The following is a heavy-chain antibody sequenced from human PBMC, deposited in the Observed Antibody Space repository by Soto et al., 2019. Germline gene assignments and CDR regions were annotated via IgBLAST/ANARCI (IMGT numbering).Heavy chain of an antibody. CDR2: SNPYNGNI. CDR3: ARGCNAVTTHLCY. V-gene: IGHV1-18*01. Sequence: QAQLVQSAAELKQPGASANVSCKTSGYSFNTYGITWVRQAPGQVPEWMGWSNPYNGNITSAPKFNCKVTMTTATSRSKADMEVGSRSSDDTAVYYCARGCNAVTTHLCYWGQGTPVTVSP. J-gene: IGHJ4*02. CDR1: GYSFNTYG. D-gene: IGHD4-17*01.